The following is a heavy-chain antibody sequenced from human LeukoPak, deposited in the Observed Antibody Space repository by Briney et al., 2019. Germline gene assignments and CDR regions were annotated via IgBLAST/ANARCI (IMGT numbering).Heavy chain of an antibody. CDR3: AGLVYDDLHYFDY. CDR1: GASININNYY. CDR2: IYYSGSS. Sequence: SQTLSLTCSVSGASININNYYWSWIRQHPGKGLEWIGYIYYSGSSYYTPSLQSRVRLSVDTSKNQFSLRLSSVTAADTAVYYCAGLVYDDLHYFDYWGQGSLVTVSS. V-gene: IGHV4-31*03. J-gene: IGHJ4*02. D-gene: IGHD5/OR15-5a*01.